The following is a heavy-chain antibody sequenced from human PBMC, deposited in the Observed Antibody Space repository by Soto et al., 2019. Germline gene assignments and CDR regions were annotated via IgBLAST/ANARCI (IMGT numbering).Heavy chain of an antibody. CDR2: IYYSGST. CDR1: GGSISSYY. D-gene: IGHD2-15*01. V-gene: IGHV4-59*08. J-gene: IGHJ6*03. CDR3: ARLRNVCSGGSCYLRFYYYYYMDV. Sequence: SGTLSLTCTVSGGSISSYYWSWIRQPPGKGLEWIGYIYYSGSTNYNPSLKSRVTISVDTSKNQFSLKLSSVTAADTAVYYCARLRNVCSGGSCYLRFYYYYYMDVWGKGTTVTVSS.